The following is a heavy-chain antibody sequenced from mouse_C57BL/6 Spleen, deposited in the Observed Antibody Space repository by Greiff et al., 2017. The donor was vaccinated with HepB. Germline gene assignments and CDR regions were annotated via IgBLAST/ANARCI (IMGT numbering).Heavy chain of an antibody. CDR2: INPYNGDT. D-gene: IGHD1-1*01. J-gene: IGHJ2*01. Sequence: EVQLQESGPELVKPGDSVKISCKASGYSFTGYFMNWVMQSHGKSLEWIGRINPYNGDTFYNQKFKGKATLTVDKSSSTAHMELRSLTSEDSAVYYCARALITTVAPYFDYWGQGTTLTVSS. CDR1: GYSFTGYF. V-gene: IGHV1-20*01. CDR3: ARALITTVAPYFDY.